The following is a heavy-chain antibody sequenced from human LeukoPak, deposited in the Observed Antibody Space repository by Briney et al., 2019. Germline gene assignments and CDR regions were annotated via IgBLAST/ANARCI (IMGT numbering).Heavy chain of an antibody. Sequence: GGSLRLSCVASAITFSDYYMSWIRQAPGKGLEWVSYISGSGSTKYYADSVKGRFTISRDNAKNTLYLQMNSLRAEDTAVYYCAIGGYCSNVVCYTSRSLDYWGQGTLVSVSS. CDR1: AITFSDYY. CDR3: AIGGYCSNVVCYTSRSLDY. CDR2: ISGSGSTK. D-gene: IGHD2-8*01. J-gene: IGHJ4*02. V-gene: IGHV3-11*01.